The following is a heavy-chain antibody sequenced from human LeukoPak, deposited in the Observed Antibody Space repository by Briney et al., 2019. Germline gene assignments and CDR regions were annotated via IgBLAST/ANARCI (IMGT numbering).Heavy chain of an antibody. CDR3: AKENYYGMDA. J-gene: IGHJ6*02. V-gene: IGHV3-30*18. CDR2: ISYDGSNK. Sequence: GGSLRLSCAASGFTFSSYGMHWVRQAPGKGLEWVAVISYDGSNKYYADSVKGRFTISRDNSKNTLYVQMNSLRAEDTAVYYCAKENYYGMDAWGQGTPVTVSS. CDR1: GFTFSSYG.